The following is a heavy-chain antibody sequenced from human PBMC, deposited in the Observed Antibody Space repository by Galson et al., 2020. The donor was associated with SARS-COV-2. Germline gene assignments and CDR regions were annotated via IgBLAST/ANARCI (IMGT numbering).Heavy chain of an antibody. J-gene: IGHJ6*02. Sequence: SETLSLTCTVSGGSITSSYDYWGWIRQPPGKGLEWIASMYYSGSTYYTPSLASRVTMSVDTSTNQFSLRLNSVTAADTAVYYCARHSYSSGWTYFYGLDVWGQGTTVTVSS. CDR1: GGSITSSYDY. CDR3: ARHSYSSGWTYFYGLDV. V-gene: IGHV4-39*01. D-gene: IGHD6-19*01. CDR2: MYYSGST.